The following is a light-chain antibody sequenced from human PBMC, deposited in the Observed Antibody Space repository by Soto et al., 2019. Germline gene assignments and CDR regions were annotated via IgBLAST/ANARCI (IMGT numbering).Light chain of an antibody. CDR3: QQYDSYWVT. CDR2: DVS. V-gene: IGKV1-5*01. J-gene: IGKJ1*01. Sequence: DIRMTQSPSTLSASVGDSVTITCRASQKVSPWLAWYQQKAGKAPKLLIYDVSSLKRGVPSRFSGSGSGTEFTLTISSLQSDDCATYYCQQYDSYWVTFGQGTKVEFK. CDR1: QKVSPW.